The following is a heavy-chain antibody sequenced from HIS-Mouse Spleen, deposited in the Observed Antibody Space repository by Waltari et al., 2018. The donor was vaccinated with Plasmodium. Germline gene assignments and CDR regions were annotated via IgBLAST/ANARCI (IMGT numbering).Heavy chain of an antibody. CDR1: GGSISSSSYY. D-gene: IGHD6-13*01. V-gene: IGHV4-39*07. CDR2: IYYSGST. J-gene: IGHJ5*02. Sequence: QLQLQESGPGLVKPSETLSLPCTVSGGSISSSSYYWGWIRQPPGKGLEWIGSIYYSGSTYYNPSLKSRVTISVDTSKNQFSLKLSSVTAADTAVYYCARVTAAAGTSWGQGTLVTVSS. CDR3: ARVTAAAGTS.